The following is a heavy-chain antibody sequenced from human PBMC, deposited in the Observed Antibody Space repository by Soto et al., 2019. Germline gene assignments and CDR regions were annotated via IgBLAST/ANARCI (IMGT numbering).Heavy chain of an antibody. CDR2: IYYSGST. CDR1: GGSISSYY. V-gene: IGHV4-59*08. Sequence: ASETLSLTCTVSGGSISSYYWSWIRQPPGKGLEWIGYIYYSGSTNYNPSLKSRVTISVDTSKNQFSLKLSSVTAADTAVYYCARHYCSSTSCYPLFDYWGQGTLVTVSS. J-gene: IGHJ4*02. CDR3: ARHYCSSTSCYPLFDY. D-gene: IGHD2-2*01.